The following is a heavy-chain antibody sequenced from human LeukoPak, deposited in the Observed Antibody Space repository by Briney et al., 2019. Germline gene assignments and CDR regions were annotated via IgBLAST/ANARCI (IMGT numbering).Heavy chain of an antibody. CDR2: IYYIGST. J-gene: IGHJ5*02. D-gene: IGHD2-15*01. CDR1: GGSISSYY. V-gene: IGHV4-59*12. CDR3: ARGRRGYCSGGSCYSPVVRFDP. Sequence: SETLSLTCTVSGGSISSYYWSWIRQPPGKGLEWIGYIYYIGSTNYNPSLKSRVTISVDTSKNQFSLKLSSVTAADTAVYYCARGRRGYCSGGSCYSPVVRFDPWGQGTLVTVSS.